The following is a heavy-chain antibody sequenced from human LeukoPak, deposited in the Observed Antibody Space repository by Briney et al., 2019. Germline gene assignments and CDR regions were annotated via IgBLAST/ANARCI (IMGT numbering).Heavy chain of an antibody. Sequence: SETLSLTCTVSGYSISSGYYWGWIRQPPGKGLEWIGSIYYSGSTYYNPSLKSRVTISVDTSKNQFSLKLSSVTAADTAVYYCARPTYGSGSYGYWGQGTLVTVSS. J-gene: IGHJ4*02. CDR2: IYYSGST. CDR1: GYSISSGYY. CDR3: ARPTYGSGSYGY. V-gene: IGHV4-38-2*02. D-gene: IGHD3-10*01.